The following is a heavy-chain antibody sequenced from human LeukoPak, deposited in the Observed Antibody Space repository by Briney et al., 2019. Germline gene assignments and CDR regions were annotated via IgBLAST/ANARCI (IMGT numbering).Heavy chain of an antibody. CDR2: INHSGSA. CDR3: ARGYGYSGSYRFDY. Sequence: SETLSLTCAVYGGSFSGYYWSWIRQPPGKGLEWIGEINHSGSANYNPPLKSRVTISVDTSKNQFSLKLSSVTAADTAVYYCARGYGYSGSYRFDYWGQGTLVTVSS. J-gene: IGHJ4*02. D-gene: IGHD1-26*01. CDR1: GGSFSGYY. V-gene: IGHV4-34*01.